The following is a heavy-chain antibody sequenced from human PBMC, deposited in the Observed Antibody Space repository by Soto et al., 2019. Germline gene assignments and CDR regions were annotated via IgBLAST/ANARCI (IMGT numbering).Heavy chain of an antibody. Sequence: QVQLVQSGAEVKKPGASVKVSCKASGYIFIDYYIHWVRQAPGQGLEWMGWINPDTGDTNYAQKFQGWVTVTRDTSISTADMEVSRLKSDDAAVYYCARVPYTSSTYFYYGMDVWGRGTTVTVSS. CDR1: GYIFIDYY. J-gene: IGHJ6*02. CDR3: ARVPYTSSTYFYYGMDV. D-gene: IGHD6-6*01. CDR2: INPDTGDT. V-gene: IGHV1-2*04.